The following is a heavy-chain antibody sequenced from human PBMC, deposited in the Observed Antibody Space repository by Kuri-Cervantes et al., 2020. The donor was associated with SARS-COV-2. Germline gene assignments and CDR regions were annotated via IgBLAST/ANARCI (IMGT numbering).Heavy chain of an antibody. CDR1: GGSLTRSSYY. CDR2: TYYSGST. J-gene: IGHJ4*02. CDR3: VRPDSSGYYFDY. D-gene: IGHD3-22*01. V-gene: IGHV4-39*01. Sequence: GSLRLSCSVSGGSLTRSSYYWGWIRQPPGKGLEWTGSTYYSGSTHYNPSLKSRVSVSIDTSKNQFSLKVTSVTAGDTAVYYCVRPDSSGYYFDYWGQGTLVTVSS.